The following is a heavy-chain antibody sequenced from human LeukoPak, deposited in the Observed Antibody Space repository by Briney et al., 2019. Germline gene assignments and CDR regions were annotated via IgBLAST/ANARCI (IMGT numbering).Heavy chain of an antibody. CDR3: ARQIVVVPTYYFDY. Sequence: SETLSLTCTVSGGSISSYYWSWIRQPPGKGLEWIGYIYYSGSTNYNPSLKSRVTISADTSKNQFSLKLSSVTAADTAVYYCARQIVVVPTYYFDYWGQGTLVTVSS. CDR2: IYYSGST. CDR1: GGSISSYY. J-gene: IGHJ4*02. D-gene: IGHD3-22*01. V-gene: IGHV4-59*08.